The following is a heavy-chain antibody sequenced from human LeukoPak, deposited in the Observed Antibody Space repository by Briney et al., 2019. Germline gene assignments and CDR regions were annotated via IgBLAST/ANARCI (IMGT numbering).Heavy chain of an antibody. Sequence: GGSLRLSCAASGFTFSSYAMHWVRQAPGKGLEWVAVISYDGSNKYYADSVKCRFTISRDNSKNTLYLQMNSLRAEDTAVYYCARDRHGITMIVVVITGISYWGQGTLVTVSS. J-gene: IGHJ4*02. CDR1: GFTFSSYA. D-gene: IGHD3-22*01. V-gene: IGHV3-30-3*01. CDR3: ARDRHGITMIVVVITGISY. CDR2: ISYDGSNK.